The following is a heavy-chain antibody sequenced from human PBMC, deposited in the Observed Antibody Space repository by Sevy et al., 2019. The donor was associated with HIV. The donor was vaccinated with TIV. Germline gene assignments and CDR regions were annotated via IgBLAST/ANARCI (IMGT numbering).Heavy chain of an antibody. CDR2: ISYDGSNK. J-gene: IGHJ6*02. CDR1: GFTFSSYG. CDR3: AKRKAIGYYYYGMDV. Sequence: GGCLRLSCAASGFTFSSYGMHWVRQAPGKGLEWVAVISYDGSNKYYADSVKGRFTISRDNSKNTLYLQMNSLRAEDTAVYYCAKRKAIGYYYYGMDVWGQGTTDTVSS. V-gene: IGHV3-30*18. D-gene: IGHD3-22*01.